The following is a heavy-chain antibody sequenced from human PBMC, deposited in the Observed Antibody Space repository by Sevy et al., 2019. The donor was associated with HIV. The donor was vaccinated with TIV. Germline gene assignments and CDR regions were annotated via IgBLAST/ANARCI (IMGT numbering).Heavy chain of an antibody. J-gene: IGHJ6*04. CDR2: IYSGGNK. V-gene: IGHV3-53*01. Sequence: GGSLRLSCTVSGFTVSNNYMSWVRQAPGKGLEWVSVIYSGGNKYYADYVKGRFTISRDNSKNTLYLQMNSLTAEDTAIYYCARAYTVTSMDVWGKGTTVTISS. CDR1: GFTVSNNY. D-gene: IGHD4-17*01. CDR3: ARAYTVTSMDV.